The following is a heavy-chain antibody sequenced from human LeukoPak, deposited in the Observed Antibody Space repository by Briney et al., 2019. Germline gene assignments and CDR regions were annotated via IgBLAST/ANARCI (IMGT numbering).Heavy chain of an antibody. D-gene: IGHD3-22*01. CDR1: GFTFSRYS. CDR3: AREGPMIVVVYYYGMDV. Sequence: GGSLRLSCAASGFTFSRYSMNWVRQAPGKGLEWVSSISSSSSYIYYADSVKGRFTISRDNAKNSLYLQMNSLRAEDTAVYYCAREGPMIVVVYYYGMDVWGQGTTVTVSS. CDR2: ISSSSSYI. V-gene: IGHV3-21*01. J-gene: IGHJ6*02.